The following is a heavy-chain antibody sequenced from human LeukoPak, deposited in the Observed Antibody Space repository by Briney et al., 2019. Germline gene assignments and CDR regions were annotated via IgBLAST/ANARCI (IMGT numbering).Heavy chain of an antibody. D-gene: IGHD2-21*02. Sequence: ASVKVSCKASGYTFTCYGISWVRQAPGQGLEWMGWISAYNGNTNYAQKLQGRVTMTTDTSTSTAYMELRSLRSDDTAVYYCARDSHIVVVTASFYYYYYGMDVWGQGTTVTVSS. CDR2: ISAYNGNT. CDR1: GYTFTCYG. V-gene: IGHV1-18*01. J-gene: IGHJ6*02. CDR3: ARDSHIVVVTASFYYYYYGMDV.